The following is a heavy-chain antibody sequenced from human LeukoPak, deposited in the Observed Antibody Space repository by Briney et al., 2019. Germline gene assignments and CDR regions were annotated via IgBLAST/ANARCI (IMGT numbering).Heavy chain of an antibody. J-gene: IGHJ4*02. D-gene: IGHD4-17*01. Sequence: SETLSLTCAVYGGSFSGYYWSWIRQPPGKGLEWIGEINHSGSTNYNPSLESRVTISVDTSKNQFSLKLSSVTAADTAVYYCARLVTVTTGDEEGTIDYWGQGTLVTVSS. CDR3: ARLVTVTTGDEEGTIDY. CDR2: INHSGST. V-gene: IGHV4-34*01. CDR1: GGSFSGYY.